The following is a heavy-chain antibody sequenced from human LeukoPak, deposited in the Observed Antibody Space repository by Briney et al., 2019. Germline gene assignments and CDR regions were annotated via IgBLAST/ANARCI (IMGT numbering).Heavy chain of an antibody. V-gene: IGHV3-23*01. CDR2: ISPGGGTT. CDR1: GFAFGSEA. D-gene: IGHD1-26*01. Sequence: QTGGSLRLSCAVSGFAFGSEAMSWVRQSPARGLEWVASISPGGGTTYYADYVKGRFTISRDNSKNTLYLQMNSLRAEDTAVYSCAKGFRGATNDAFDIWGQGTMVTVSS. CDR3: AKGFRGATNDAFDI. J-gene: IGHJ3*02.